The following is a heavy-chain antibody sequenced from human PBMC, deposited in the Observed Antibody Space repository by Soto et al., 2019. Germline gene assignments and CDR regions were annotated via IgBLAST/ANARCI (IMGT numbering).Heavy chain of an antibody. D-gene: IGHD1-26*01. J-gene: IGHJ3*02. CDR2: ISGSGGST. CDR1: GFTFSSYA. Sequence: GGSLRLSCAASGFTFSSYAMSWVRQAPGKGLEWVSAISGSGGSTYYADSVKGRFTISRDNSKNTLYLQMNSLRAEDTAVYCCAKPPYSDEPAAGAFDIWGQGTMVTVSS. CDR3: AKPPYSDEPAAGAFDI. V-gene: IGHV3-23*01.